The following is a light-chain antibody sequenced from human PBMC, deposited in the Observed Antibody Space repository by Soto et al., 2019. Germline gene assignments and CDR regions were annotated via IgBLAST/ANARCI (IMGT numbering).Light chain of an antibody. J-gene: IGLJ1*01. V-gene: IGLV2-14*01. Sequence: QSVLTQPASVSGSPGQSIAISCTGTSSDVGAYDYVSWYQQHPGKAPKLIIYDVSNRPSGVSNRFSGSKSGSTASLTISGLQAEDEADYYCCSYTRTSLYVFGTGTKLTVL. CDR1: SSDVGAYDY. CDR2: DVS. CDR3: CSYTRTSLYV.